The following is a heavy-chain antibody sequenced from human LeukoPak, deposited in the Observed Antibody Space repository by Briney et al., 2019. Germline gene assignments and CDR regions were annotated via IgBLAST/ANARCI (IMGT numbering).Heavy chain of an antibody. CDR2: ISSSSSYI. D-gene: IGHD6-19*01. V-gene: IGHV3-21*01. Sequence: GGSLRLPCAASGFTFSSNSMNWVRQAPGKGLEWVSSISSSSSYIYYADSVKGRFTISRDNAKNSLYLQMNSLRAEDTAVYYCARAIFSRGWYLVDYWGQGTLVTVSS. CDR3: ARAIFSRGWYLVDY. CDR1: GFTFSSNS. J-gene: IGHJ4*02.